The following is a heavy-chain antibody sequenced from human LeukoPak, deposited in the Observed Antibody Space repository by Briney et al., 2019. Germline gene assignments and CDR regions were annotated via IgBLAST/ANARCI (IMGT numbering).Heavy chain of an antibody. D-gene: IGHD4-17*01. CDR2: IIPIFGTA. J-gene: IGHJ5*02. Sequence: SVKVSCKASGGTFSSYAISWVRQAPGQGLAWMGGIIPIFGTANYAQKFQGRVTITADESTSTAYMELSSLRSEDTAVYYCARKGRYGDYVNWFDPWGQGTLVTVSS. CDR1: GGTFSSYA. CDR3: ARKGRYGDYVNWFDP. V-gene: IGHV1-69*13.